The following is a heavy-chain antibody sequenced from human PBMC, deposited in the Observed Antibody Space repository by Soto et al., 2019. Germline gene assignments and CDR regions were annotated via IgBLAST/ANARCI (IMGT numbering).Heavy chain of an antibody. CDR3: ERAHLILPSHDFYSRADV. V-gene: IGHV3-7*03. CDR2: IKQDGSQT. D-gene: IGHD2-21*02. J-gene: IGHJ6*02. Sequence: EVQLVDSGGGLVQPGAALRLSCATSGFTFRMHGMSWGRQAPGQGLDWVARIKQDGSQTYDGDSVKGRFSIYTDNAKNSGYLQMSSLRADDTTVYYGERAHLILPSHDFYSRADVWGQGTTVTVSS. CDR1: GFTFRMHG.